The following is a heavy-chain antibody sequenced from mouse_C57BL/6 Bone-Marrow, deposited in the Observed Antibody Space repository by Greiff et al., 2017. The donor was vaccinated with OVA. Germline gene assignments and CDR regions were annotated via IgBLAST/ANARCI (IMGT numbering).Heavy chain of an antibody. J-gene: IGHJ2*01. Sequence: VQLQQSGPGLVAPSQSLSITCTVSGFSLTSYGVDWVRQSPGKGLEWLGVIWGVGSTNYNSALISRLSISKDNSKSQVFLKMNSLQTEDTARYYGARIYSNYFDYWGQGTTLTVSS. CDR2: IWGVGST. V-gene: IGHV2-6*01. D-gene: IGHD2-5*01. CDR3: ARIYSNYFDY. CDR1: GFSLTSYG.